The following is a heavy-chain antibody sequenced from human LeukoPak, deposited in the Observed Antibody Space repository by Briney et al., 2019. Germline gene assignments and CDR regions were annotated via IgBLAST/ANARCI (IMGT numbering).Heavy chain of an antibody. D-gene: IGHD3-22*01. J-gene: IGHJ4*02. CDR3: ANVYTWLSPSTQNDY. CDR2: IYYSGST. Sequence: SETLSLTCTVSGGSISSSSYYWGWIRQPPGKGLEWIGSIYYSGSTYYNPSLKSRVTISVDTSKNQFSLKLSSVTAADTAVYYCANVYTWLSPSTQNDYWGQGTLVTVSS. CDR1: GGSISSSSYY. V-gene: IGHV4-39*07.